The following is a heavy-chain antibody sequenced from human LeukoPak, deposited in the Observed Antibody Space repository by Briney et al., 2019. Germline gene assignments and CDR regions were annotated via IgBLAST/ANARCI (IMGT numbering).Heavy chain of an antibody. V-gene: IGHV3-23*01. Sequence: GGSLRLSCAASGFTFSSSAMTWVRQAPGRGLEWVSSIRPSGDNTYYGDSVKGRFTISRDNSKNSLYLQMNSLRAEDTALYYCARDHVGYSGYDPDYYYYYMDVWGKGTTVTVSS. D-gene: IGHD5-12*01. J-gene: IGHJ6*03. CDR3: ARDHVGYSGYDPDYYYYYMDV. CDR2: IRPSGDNT. CDR1: GFTFSSSA.